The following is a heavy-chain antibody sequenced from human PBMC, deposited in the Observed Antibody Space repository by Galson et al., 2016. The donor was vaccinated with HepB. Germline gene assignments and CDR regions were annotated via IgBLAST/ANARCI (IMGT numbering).Heavy chain of an antibody. D-gene: IGHD5-12*01. CDR3: AKSDLAYDYNWYLDL. Sequence: SLRLSCAASGFTFSNYAMTWVRQAPGKGLEWVPGISGSGGSTYYTDSVKGRFTISRDNSKNTVYLQMNSLRAEDTAVYYCAKSDLAYDYNWYLDLWGRGTLVTVSS. J-gene: IGHJ2*01. CDR2: ISGSGGST. CDR1: GFTFSNYA. V-gene: IGHV3-23*01.